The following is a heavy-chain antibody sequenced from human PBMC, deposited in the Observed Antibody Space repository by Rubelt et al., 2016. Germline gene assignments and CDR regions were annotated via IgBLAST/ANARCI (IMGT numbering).Heavy chain of an antibody. CDR3: GRDYRYSMDV. J-gene: IGHJ6*02. V-gene: IGHV3-7*01. CDR1: GFTLSNYW. D-gene: IGHD1-14*01. Sequence: EVQLVESGGGLVQPGGALRLSCAASGFTLSNYWMTWVRHVAGKGLEWVANIKQDGSEKYYVDSVKGRFTISRDNAKNKLYQQMNSLRAEDTAVYYCGRDYRYSMDVWGQGTTVTVSS. CDR2: IKQDGSEK.